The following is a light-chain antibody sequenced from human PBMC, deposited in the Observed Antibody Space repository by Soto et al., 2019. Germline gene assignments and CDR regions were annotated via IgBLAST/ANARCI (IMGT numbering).Light chain of an antibody. CDR2: GAS. CDR3: QHYGGSPLT. CDR1: QSVFTS. V-gene: IGKV3-20*01. J-gene: IGKJ5*01. Sequence: EIVLTQSPATLSLSPGERATLSCRASQSVFTSLAWFQQKPGQAPRLLVYGASSRATGIPDRFSGSGSGTDFTLTISRLEPEDFAVYYCQHYGGSPLTFGQGTRLEIK.